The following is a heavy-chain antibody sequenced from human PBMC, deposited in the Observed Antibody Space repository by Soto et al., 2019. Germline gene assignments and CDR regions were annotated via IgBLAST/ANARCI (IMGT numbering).Heavy chain of an antibody. CDR1: GGSISSGDYY. J-gene: IGHJ6*02. CDR2: IYYSGST. Sequence: SETLSLTCTVSGGSISSGDYYWSWIRQPPGKGLEWIGYIYYSGSTYYNPSLKSRVTISVDTSKNQFSLKLSSVTAADTAVYYCASDPKYYYGSGSQGMDVWGQGTTVTVSS. CDR3: ASDPKYYYGSGSQGMDV. V-gene: IGHV4-30-4*01. D-gene: IGHD3-10*01.